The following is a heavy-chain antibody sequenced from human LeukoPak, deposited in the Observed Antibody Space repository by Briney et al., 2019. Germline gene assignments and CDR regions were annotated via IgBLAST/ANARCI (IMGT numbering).Heavy chain of an antibody. CDR1: GFTFNRYW. J-gene: IGHJ4*02. Sequence: GGSLRLSCAASGFTFNRYWMPWVRQAPGEGPVWVAHILNDGGSTSYADSVKGRFTISRDNAKNTLSLQMNSLRAEDTAVYYCVRHNYGYDYWGQGTPVTVSS. CDR2: ILNDGGST. V-gene: IGHV3-74*01. CDR3: VRHNYGYDY. D-gene: IGHD5-18*01.